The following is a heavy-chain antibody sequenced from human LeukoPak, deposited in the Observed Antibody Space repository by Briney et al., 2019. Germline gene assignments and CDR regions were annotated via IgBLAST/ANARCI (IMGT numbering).Heavy chain of an antibody. Sequence: GESLKISCKGSGYSFPHSWIGWVRQRPGKGLGWMGIIYPGDSDTRYSPSFQGQVTISADKSISTAYLQWSSLRASDTAMYYCARQDGEGIYYFDYWGQGTLVTVSS. J-gene: IGHJ4*02. V-gene: IGHV5-51*01. CDR1: GYSFPHSW. CDR3: ARQDGEGIYYFDY. CDR2: IYPGDSDT. D-gene: IGHD2-15*01.